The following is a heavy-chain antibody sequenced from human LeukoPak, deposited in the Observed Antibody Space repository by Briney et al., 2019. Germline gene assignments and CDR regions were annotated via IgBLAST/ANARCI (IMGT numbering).Heavy chain of an antibody. J-gene: IGHJ5*02. CDR3: ARDGGEAAAGTYGWFDP. CDR1: GGTFSSYA. CDR2: IIPIFGTA. Sequence: GSSAKVSCKASGGTFSSYAISWVRQAPGQGLEWMGGIIPIFGTANYAQKFQGRVTITADKSTSTAYMELSSLRSEDTAVYYCARDGGEAAAGTYGWFDPWGQGTLVTVSS. D-gene: IGHD6-13*01. V-gene: IGHV1-69*06.